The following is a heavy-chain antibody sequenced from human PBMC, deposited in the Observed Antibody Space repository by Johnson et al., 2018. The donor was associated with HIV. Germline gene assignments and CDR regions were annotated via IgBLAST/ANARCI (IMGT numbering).Heavy chain of an antibody. J-gene: IGHJ3*02. CDR1: GFTFSSYG. CDR2: IRYDGSNK. CDR3: AKGGLWFGESIDAFDI. V-gene: IGHV3-30*02. D-gene: IGHD3-10*01. Sequence: QVQLAESGGGVVQPGGSLRLSCAASGFTFSSYGMHWVRQAPGKGLEWVAFIRYDGSNKYYADSVKGRFTISRDNSKNTLYLQMNSLGAEDTAVYYCAKGGLWFGESIDAFDIWDQGTMVTVSS.